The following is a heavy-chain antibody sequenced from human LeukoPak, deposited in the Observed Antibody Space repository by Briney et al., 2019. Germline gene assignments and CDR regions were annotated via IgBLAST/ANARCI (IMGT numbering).Heavy chain of an antibody. CDR2: IKSKTNAGTT. J-gene: IGHJ4*02. Sequence: GGSLRLSCAASGFTFSNAWMSWVRQAPGKGLEWVGRIKSKTNAGTTDYAAPVKGRFTISRDDSKNTLYLQMNSLKPEDTAVYYCTTAAGGSYRGDWGQGTLVTVSS. CDR3: TTAAGGSYRGD. CDR1: GFTFSNAW. D-gene: IGHD3-16*02. V-gene: IGHV3-15*01.